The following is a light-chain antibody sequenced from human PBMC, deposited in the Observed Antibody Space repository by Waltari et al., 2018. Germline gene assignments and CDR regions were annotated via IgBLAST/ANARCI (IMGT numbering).Light chain of an antibody. CDR1: QGISSY. J-gene: IGKJ2*01. CDR3: QQYYSYPNT. Sequence: AIRMTQSPSSFSASTGDRVTITCRASQGISSYLAWYQQKPGKAPKLLIYAASTLQSGVPSRVSGSGSGTEFTLTISCLQSEDFATYYCQQYYSYPNTFGQGTKLEIK. CDR2: AAS. V-gene: IGKV1-8*01.